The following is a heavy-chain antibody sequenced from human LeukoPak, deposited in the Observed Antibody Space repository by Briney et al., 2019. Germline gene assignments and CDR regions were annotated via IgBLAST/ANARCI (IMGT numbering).Heavy chain of an antibody. D-gene: IGHD2-15*01. CDR2: ISSGGGSR. J-gene: IGHJ4*02. CDR1: GFTFSSYA. V-gene: IGHV3-23*01. Sequence: PGGSLRLSCAASGFTFSSYAMSWVRQAPGRGLEWVSVISSGGGSRYYADPVKGRFTISRDNSKNTLYLQMNSLRAEDTAVYYCAKRVVIAATTYYFDCWGQGTLVTVSS. CDR3: AKRVVIAATTYYFDC.